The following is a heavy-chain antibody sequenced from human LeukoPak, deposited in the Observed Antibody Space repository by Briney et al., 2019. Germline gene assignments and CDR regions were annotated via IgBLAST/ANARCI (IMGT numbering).Heavy chain of an antibody. V-gene: IGHV4-59*08. J-gene: IGHJ4*02. CDR1: GGSISSYY. D-gene: IGHD6-6*01. CDR2: IYYSGST. Sequence: SETLSLTCTVSGGSISSYYWSWIRQPPGKGLEWIGYIYYSGSTNYNPSLKSRVTISVKTSKNQFSLKLSSVTAADTAVYYCGGGFWRGAARQPFGYWGQGTLVTVSS. CDR3: GGGFWRGAARQPFGY.